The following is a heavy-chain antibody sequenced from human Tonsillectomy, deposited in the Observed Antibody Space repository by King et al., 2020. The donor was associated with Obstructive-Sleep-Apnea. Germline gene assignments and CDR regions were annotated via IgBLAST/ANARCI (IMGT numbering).Heavy chain of an antibody. V-gene: IGHV3-23*04. Sequence: QLVQSGGGLVQPGGSLRLSCAASVFTFSSDAMNWVRQSPGKGLEWVSGISGCGSGTYYADFVKGRFTISRDNSKNTLYLQMNSLRAEDTAVYYCAKPQGYYYGSGSFDYWGQGTLVTVSS. D-gene: IGHD3-10*01. CDR3: AKPQGYYYGSGSFDY. CDR2: ISGCGSGT. J-gene: IGHJ4*02. CDR1: VFTFSSDA.